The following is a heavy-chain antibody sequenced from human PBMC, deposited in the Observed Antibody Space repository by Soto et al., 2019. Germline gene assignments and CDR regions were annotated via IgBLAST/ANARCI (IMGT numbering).Heavy chain of an antibody. V-gene: IGHV3-74*01. Sequence: EVPLVESGGGLVQPGGSLGPSFAASGFPFISSGIPWVRQAPGKGLVWVSRINSDGSSTDYADSVKGRFTISRDNAKNTLYLQMNSLRAEDTAVYYCARDSGSYADYWGQGTLVTVSS. CDR3: ARDSGSYADY. D-gene: IGHD1-26*01. CDR1: GFPFISSG. J-gene: IGHJ4*02. CDR2: INSDGSST.